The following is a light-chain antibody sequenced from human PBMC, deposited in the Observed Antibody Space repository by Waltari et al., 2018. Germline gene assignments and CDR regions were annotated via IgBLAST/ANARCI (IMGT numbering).Light chain of an antibody. J-gene: IGKJ1*01. CDR2: MVS. Sequence: DMVMTQSPLFLPVTPGAPASISCRSSQSLLHSNGYTFLDWYLQKPGQSPHLLIYMVSNRASGVPYRFSGSGSGTDFTLKISRVEAEDVGIYYCMQARQTPWTFGQGTRVEIK. V-gene: IGKV2-28*01. CDR3: MQARQTPWT. CDR1: QSLLHSNGYTF.